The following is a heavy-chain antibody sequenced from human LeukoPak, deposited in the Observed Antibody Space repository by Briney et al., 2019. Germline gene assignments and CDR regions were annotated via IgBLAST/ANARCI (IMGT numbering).Heavy chain of an antibody. CDR2: IKSDGSET. CDR1: GFTFSRHW. D-gene: IGHD3-3*02. Sequence: GGSLRLSCAASGFTFSRHWMHWVRQGPGKGLEWVSRIKSDGSETQYADSVKGRFTISRDNAHNTLYLQMTSLRPEDTAIYYCARVISYFDLWGQRALVTASS. J-gene: IGHJ4*02. V-gene: IGHV3-74*01. CDR3: ARVISYFDL.